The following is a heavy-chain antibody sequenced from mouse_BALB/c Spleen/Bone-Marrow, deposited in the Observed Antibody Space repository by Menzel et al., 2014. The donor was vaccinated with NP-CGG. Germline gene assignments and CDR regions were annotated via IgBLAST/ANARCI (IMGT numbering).Heavy chain of an antibody. CDR3: ARGAWDGYFGY. D-gene: IGHD4-1*01. CDR1: GFSLTSYG. J-gene: IGHJ2*01. CDR2: IWRGGGT. Sequence: QVQLQQSGPGLVQPSQSLSITCTVSGFSLTSYGVHWVRQPPGQGLEWLGVIWRGGGTNYNAAFMSRLGASKDNSKTQVFFKIKGLQAKATAIYYWARGAWDGYFGYWGQGTTLTVSS. V-gene: IGHV2-4*02.